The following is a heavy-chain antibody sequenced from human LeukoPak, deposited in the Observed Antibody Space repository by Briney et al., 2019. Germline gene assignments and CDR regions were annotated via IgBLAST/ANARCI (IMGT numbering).Heavy chain of an antibody. V-gene: IGHV6-1*01. CDR1: GDSLSSNSAA. CDR2: TYYRSKWYN. D-gene: IGHD6-19*01. CDR3: ASQAVAGLYQFDN. Sequence: SQTLSLTCAISGDSLSSNSAAWNWIRQSQSRGLEWLGRTYYRSKWYNDYAVSVKSRITINPDTSKNQFSLQLNSVTPEDTAVYCCASQAVAGLYQFDNWGQGTLVTASS. J-gene: IGHJ4*02.